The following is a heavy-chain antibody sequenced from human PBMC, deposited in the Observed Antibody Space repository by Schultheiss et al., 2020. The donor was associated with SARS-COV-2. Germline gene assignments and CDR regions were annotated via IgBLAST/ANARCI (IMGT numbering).Heavy chain of an antibody. D-gene: IGHD3-22*01. Sequence: GESLKISCAASGFTFSSYGMHWVRQAPGKGLEWVAVISYDGSNKYYADSVKGRFTISRDNSKNTLYLQMNSLRAEDTAVYYCAKAEPSPGVSITMIVVVTEDRIFDYWGQGTLVTVSS. CDR1: GFTFSSYG. CDR3: AKAEPSPGVSITMIVVVTEDRIFDY. J-gene: IGHJ4*02. CDR2: ISYDGSNK. V-gene: IGHV3-30*18.